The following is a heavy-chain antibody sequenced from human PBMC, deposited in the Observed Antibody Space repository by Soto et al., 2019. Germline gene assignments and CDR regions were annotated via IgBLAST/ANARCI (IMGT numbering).Heavy chain of an antibody. CDR1: GFTFSNAW. J-gene: IGHJ4*02. CDR2: IKSKTAGGTT. Sequence: PGGSLRLSCAASGFTFSNAWMNWVRQAPGKGLEWVGRIKSKTAGGTTDYGAPVKGRFTISRDDSKNTLYLQMNSLKTEDTAVYYCTTDPLQRFLEWFPDYWGQGTLVTVSS. CDR3: TTDPLQRFLEWFPDY. V-gene: IGHV3-15*07. D-gene: IGHD3-3*01.